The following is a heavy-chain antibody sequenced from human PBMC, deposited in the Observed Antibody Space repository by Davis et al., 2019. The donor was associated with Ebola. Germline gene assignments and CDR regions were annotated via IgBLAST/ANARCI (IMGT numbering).Heavy chain of an antibody. D-gene: IGHD3-10*01. CDR3: ARDGLWFGELYAFDI. V-gene: IGHV3-74*01. Sequence: PGGSLRLSCAASGFTFSSFLMHWVRQAPGKGLVWVSRISNDGSSTYYADSVKGRFTISRDNAKNSLYLQMNSLRAEDTAVYYCARDGLWFGELYAFDIWGQGTMVTVSS. CDR1: GFTFSSFL. CDR2: ISNDGSST. J-gene: IGHJ3*02.